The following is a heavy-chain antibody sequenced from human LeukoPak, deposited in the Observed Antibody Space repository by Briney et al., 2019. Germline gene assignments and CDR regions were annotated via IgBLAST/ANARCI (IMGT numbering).Heavy chain of an antibody. CDR1: GYSFTSYW. Sequence: GESLKISCKGSGYSFTSYWIGWVRQMPGKGLEWMGIIYPGDSDTRYSPSFQGQVTISADKSISTAYLQWSSLKASDTAMNYCASRGITTYYYGSGSYPYYFDYWGQGTLVTVSS. CDR3: ASRGITTYYYGSGSYPYYFDY. CDR2: IYPGDSDT. V-gene: IGHV5-51*01. D-gene: IGHD3-10*01. J-gene: IGHJ4*02.